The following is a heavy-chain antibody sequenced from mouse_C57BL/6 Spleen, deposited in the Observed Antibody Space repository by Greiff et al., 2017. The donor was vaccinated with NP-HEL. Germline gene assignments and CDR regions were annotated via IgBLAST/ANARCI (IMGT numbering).Heavy chain of an antibody. Sequence: EVKLVESGGGLVKPGGSLKLSCAASGFTFSDYGMHWVRQAPEKGLEWVAYISSGSSTIYYADTVKGRFTISRDNAKNTLFLQMTSLRSEDTAMYYCARPDSSGYDYAMDYWGQGTSVTVSS. D-gene: IGHD3-2*02. V-gene: IGHV5-17*01. J-gene: IGHJ4*01. CDR3: ARPDSSGYDYAMDY. CDR2: ISSGSSTI. CDR1: GFTFSDYG.